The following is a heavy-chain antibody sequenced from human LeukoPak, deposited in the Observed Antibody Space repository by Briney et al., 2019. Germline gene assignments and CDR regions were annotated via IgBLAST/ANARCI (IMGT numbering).Heavy chain of an antibody. Sequence: PSETLSLTSAVYGGSFSGYYWSWIRQPPGKGLEWIGEINHSGSTNYNPSLKSRVTISVDTSKNQFSLKLSSVTAADTAVYYCARQAYDSSGSTYYYYGMDVWGQGTTVTVSS. J-gene: IGHJ6*02. CDR3: ARQAYDSSGSTYYYYGMDV. V-gene: IGHV4-34*01. CDR1: GGSFSGYY. D-gene: IGHD3-22*01. CDR2: INHSGST.